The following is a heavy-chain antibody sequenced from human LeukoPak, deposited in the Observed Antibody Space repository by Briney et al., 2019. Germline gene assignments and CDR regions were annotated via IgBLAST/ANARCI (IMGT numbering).Heavy chain of an antibody. CDR2: ISRSGDIT. CDR3: ATEGFYY. J-gene: IGHJ4*02. V-gene: IGHV3-23*01. Sequence: PGGSLRLSCAASGVTFSKYGMKWVRQAAGTGLEYVSGISRSGDITHYAASVKGRFTISRDNFKNTLYLPMNSLRAEDTALYYCATEGFYYWGPGTLVTVSS. CDR1: GVTFSKYG.